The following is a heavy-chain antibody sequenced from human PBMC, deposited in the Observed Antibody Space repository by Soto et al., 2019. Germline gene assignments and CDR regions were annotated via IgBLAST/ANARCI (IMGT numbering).Heavy chain of an antibody. D-gene: IGHD2-21*01. CDR1: GDSVSSNSAA. J-gene: IGHJ6*03. Sequence: KQSQTLSLTCAISGDSVSSNSAAWNWIRQSPSRGLEWLGRTYYRSKWYNDYAVSVKSRITINPDTSKNQFSLQLNSVTPEDTAVYYCARDVGGIATYYYYYYMDVWGKGTTVTVSS. CDR3: ARDVGGIATYYYYYYMDV. CDR2: TYYRSKWYN. V-gene: IGHV6-1*01.